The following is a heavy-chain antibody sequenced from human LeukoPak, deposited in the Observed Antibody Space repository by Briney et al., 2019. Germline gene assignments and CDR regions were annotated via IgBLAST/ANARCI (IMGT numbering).Heavy chain of an antibody. D-gene: IGHD2-21*02. CDR1: GGSISSSSYY. CDR3: ANKVADVTAYDQ. J-gene: IGHJ4*02. CDR2: ISYSGST. Sequence: KPSETLSLTCTVSGGSISSSSYYCGWIRQPPGKGLEWIGSISYSGSTYYNPSLKSRVTMSVDTSKNQFSLKLTSVTAADTPVYYCANKVADVTAYDQWGQGTLVTVSS. V-gene: IGHV4-39*01.